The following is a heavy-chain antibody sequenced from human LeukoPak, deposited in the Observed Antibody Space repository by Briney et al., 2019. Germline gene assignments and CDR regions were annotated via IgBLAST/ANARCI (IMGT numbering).Heavy chain of an antibody. CDR2: ITSTSTYT. J-gene: IGHJ4*02. V-gene: IGHV3-21*01. Sequence: GGSLRLSCAAPGFTFSNYNMNWVRQAPGKSLEWVSSITSTSTYTFYADSVKGRFIISRDNAENSLYLEMHSLRAEDTAVFYCARDRGGTDDFWSGYYTGYFDYWGQGTLVTVSS. CDR1: GFTFSNYN. CDR3: ARDRGGTDDFWSGYYTGYFDY. D-gene: IGHD3-3*01.